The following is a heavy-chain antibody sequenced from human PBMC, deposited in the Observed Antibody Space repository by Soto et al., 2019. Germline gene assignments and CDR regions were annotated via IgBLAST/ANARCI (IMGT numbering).Heavy chain of an antibody. CDR1: GFTFSSYA. Sequence: EVQLLESRGGLVQPGGSLRLSCAASGFTFSSYAMSWVRQAPGKGLEWVAAISGSGGSTYYADSVKGRVTISRDNSKNTLYLQMKSLRAEDTAVYYCGAAGTSYYGLDVWGQATTVIVSS. V-gene: IGHV3-23*01. D-gene: IGHD6-13*01. J-gene: IGHJ6*02. CDR3: GAAGTSYYGLDV. CDR2: ISGSGGST.